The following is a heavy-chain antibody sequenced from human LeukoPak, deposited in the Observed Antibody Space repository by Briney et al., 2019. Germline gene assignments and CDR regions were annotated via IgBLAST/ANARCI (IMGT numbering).Heavy chain of an antibody. D-gene: IGHD3-22*01. Sequence: GESLKISCKGSGYSFASYWIAWVRQMPGKGLEWMGVIYPGDSDTRYSPSFQGQVTISVDKSISTAYLQWSSLRPSDTAIFYCARLSTSGYYSFDYWGQGTLVTVSS. CDR3: ARLSTSGYYSFDY. J-gene: IGHJ4*02. CDR2: IYPGDSDT. CDR1: GYSFASYW. V-gene: IGHV5-51*01.